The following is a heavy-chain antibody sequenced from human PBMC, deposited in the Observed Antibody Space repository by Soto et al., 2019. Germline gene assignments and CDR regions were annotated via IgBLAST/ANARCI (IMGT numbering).Heavy chain of an antibody. CDR1: GDSVSSNSAA. D-gene: IGHD2-15*01. CDR3: ARDIVVVVAATNYYYYMDV. J-gene: IGHJ6*03. V-gene: IGHV6-1*01. Sequence: SQTLSLPCAISGDSVSSNSAAWNWIRQSPSRGLEWLGRTYYRSKWYNDYAVSVKSRITINPDTSKNQFSLQLNSVTPEDTAVYYCARDIVVVVAATNYYYYMDVWGKGTTVTVSS. CDR2: TYYRSKWYN.